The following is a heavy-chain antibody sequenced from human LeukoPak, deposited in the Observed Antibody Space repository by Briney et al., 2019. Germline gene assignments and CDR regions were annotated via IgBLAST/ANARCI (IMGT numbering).Heavy chain of an antibody. Sequence: PGGSLRLSCAASGFTFSSYCMHWVRQAPGKGLEWVAFIRYDGSNKYYADSVKGRFTISRDNSKNTLYLQMNSLRAEDTAVYYCAKDPGGSTYYDILTGYFGYYYYMDVWGKGTTVTVSS. CDR2: IRYDGSNK. J-gene: IGHJ6*03. V-gene: IGHV3-30*02. CDR1: GFTFSSYC. CDR3: AKDPGGSTYYDILTGYFGYYYYMDV. D-gene: IGHD3-9*01.